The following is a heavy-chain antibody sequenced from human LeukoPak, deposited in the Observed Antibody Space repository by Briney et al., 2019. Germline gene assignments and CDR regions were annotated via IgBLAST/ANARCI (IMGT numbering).Heavy chain of an antibody. CDR3: AKGSPGIVGANRAFDI. Sequence: PGGSLRLSCAASGFTFSSYAMHWVRQAPGKGLEWVAVISYDGSNKYYADSVKGRFTISRDNSKNALYLQMNSLRAEDTAVYYCAKGSPGIVGANRAFDIWGQGTMVTVSS. CDR1: GFTFSSYA. CDR2: ISYDGSNK. V-gene: IGHV3-30-3*01. J-gene: IGHJ3*02. D-gene: IGHD1-26*01.